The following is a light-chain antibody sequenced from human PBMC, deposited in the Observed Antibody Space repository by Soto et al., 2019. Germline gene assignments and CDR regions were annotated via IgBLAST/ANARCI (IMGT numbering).Light chain of an antibody. CDR3: QQYDSQSYT. V-gene: IGKV1-5*03. Sequence: DIQMTQSPSTLSASVGDRVTITCRASQSIGSWLAWYQQKPGKAPKLLIYKASSLESGVPSRFSGSGSGTEFTLTISSLQPDDFATYYCQQYDSQSYTFGQGTKLEIK. J-gene: IGKJ2*01. CDR2: KAS. CDR1: QSIGSW.